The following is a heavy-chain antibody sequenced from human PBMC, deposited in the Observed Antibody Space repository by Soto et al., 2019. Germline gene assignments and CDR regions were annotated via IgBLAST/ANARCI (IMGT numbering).Heavy chain of an antibody. CDR2: ITGSSDIV. CDR1: GFTFSSYT. J-gene: IGHJ4*02. D-gene: IGHD3-3*02. Sequence: GGSLRLSCVASGFTFSSYTMNWVRQAPGKGLEWVAYITGSSDIVYYADSVKGRFTISRDNAKNSLYLQMSSLRADDTSAYYCASSKGPLDHWGQGTLVTVSS. CDR3: ASSKGPLDH. V-gene: IGHV3-48*01.